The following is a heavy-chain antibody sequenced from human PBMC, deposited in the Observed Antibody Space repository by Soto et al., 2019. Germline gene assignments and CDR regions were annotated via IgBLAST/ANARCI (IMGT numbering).Heavy chain of an antibody. CDR2: SSGSGGST. CDR3: VKDWAAVAKFYYSDYYLDL. CDR1: GCTFSSGG. D-gene: IGHD6-19*01. J-gene: IGHJ6*03. Sequence: HPAGSLRLTCAASGCTFSSGGMSWICKAQGKGLEWVSASSGSGGSTYYADSVKGRFTISIDNSKSRLTLQINSLRAADTAVYYCVKDWAAVAKFYYSDYYLDLWGQGTPVTVSS. V-gene: IGHV3-23*01.